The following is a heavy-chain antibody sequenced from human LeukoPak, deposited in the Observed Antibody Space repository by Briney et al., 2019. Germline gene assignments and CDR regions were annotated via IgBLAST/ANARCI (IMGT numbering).Heavy chain of an antibody. CDR2: ISYDGSNK. CDR3: ANVRGMDV. CDR1: GFTFSSYA. J-gene: IGHJ6*02. Sequence: PGGSLRLSCAASGFTFSSYAMHWVRQAPGRGLEWVAVISYDGSNKYYADSVKGRFTIYRDNSKNMLYLQMNSLRAEDTAVYYCANVRGMDVWGQGTTVTVSS. V-gene: IGHV3-30-3*01.